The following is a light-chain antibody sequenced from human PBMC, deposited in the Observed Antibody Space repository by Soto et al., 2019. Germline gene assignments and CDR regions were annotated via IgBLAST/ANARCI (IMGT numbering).Light chain of an antibody. Sequence: IVMTQSPDSLAVSLGERATINCKSSRSVLYSSNNNNYLAWYQQKPGQPPKLLIYWASTRESGVPDRFRGSGSGTDFTLTISSLQAEDVAVYYCQQYYSTPYTFGQGTKLEI. CDR3: QQYYSTPYT. CDR1: RSVLYSSNNNNY. V-gene: IGKV4-1*01. J-gene: IGKJ2*01. CDR2: WAS.